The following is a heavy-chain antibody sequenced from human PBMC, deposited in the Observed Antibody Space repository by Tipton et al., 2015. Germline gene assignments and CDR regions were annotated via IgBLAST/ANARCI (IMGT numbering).Heavy chain of an antibody. D-gene: IGHD3-22*01. CDR2: IYYSGST. CDR3: AGDSTSLESGIRYDGSGYYAFDI. CDR1: GGSISSYY. J-gene: IGHJ3*02. Sequence: GLVKPSETLSLTCTVSGGSISSYYWSWIRQPPGKGLEWIGYIYYSGSTNYNPSLKSRVTISVDTSENQFSLKLSSVTAADTAVYYCAGDSTSLESGIRYDGSGYYAFDIWGQGTMVTVSS. V-gene: IGHV4-59*01.